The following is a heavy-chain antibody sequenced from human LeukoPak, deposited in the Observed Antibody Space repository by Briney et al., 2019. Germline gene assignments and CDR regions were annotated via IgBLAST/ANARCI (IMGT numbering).Heavy chain of an antibody. CDR2: IRGSSAYT. Sequence: GGSLRLSCAASGFTFSRYSMNWVRQAPGKGLEWVAFIRGSSAYTHYADSVKGRVTISRDNHRNSLYLQMDSLRAEDTAVYYCARVDTSEYYMDVWGKGTTVIVSS. V-gene: IGHV3-21*01. CDR1: GFTFSRYS. D-gene: IGHD2/OR15-2a*01. J-gene: IGHJ6*03. CDR3: ARVDTSEYYMDV.